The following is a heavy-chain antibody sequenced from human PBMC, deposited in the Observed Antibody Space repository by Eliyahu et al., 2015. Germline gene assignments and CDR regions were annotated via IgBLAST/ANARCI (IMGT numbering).Heavy chain of an antibody. D-gene: IGHD3-16*01. J-gene: IGHJ3*02. Sequence: EVQLVESGGGLVKPGGSXRLSXAASXFTFSXXWMSWVRQAPGKGLEWVGRIKSKTDGGTTDYAAPVKGRFTISRDDSKNTLYLQMNSLKTEDTAVYYCTTDLWDWGTPYAFDIWGQGTMVTVSS. CDR1: XFTFSXXW. V-gene: IGHV3-15*01. CDR3: TTDLWDWGTPYAFDI. CDR2: IKSKTDGGTT.